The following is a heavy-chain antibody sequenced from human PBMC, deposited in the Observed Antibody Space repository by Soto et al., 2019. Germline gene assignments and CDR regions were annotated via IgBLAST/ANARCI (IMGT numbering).Heavy chain of an antibody. Sequence: ASVKVSCKASGGTFSSYAISWVRQAPGQGLEWMGGIIPIFGTANYAQKFQGRVTITADESTSTAYMELSSLRSEDTAVYYCARESPAATDYYYYYGMDVWGQGTTVTAP. CDR2: IIPIFGTA. V-gene: IGHV1-69*13. CDR3: ARESPAATDYYYYYGMDV. CDR1: GGTFSSYA. D-gene: IGHD2-2*01. J-gene: IGHJ6*02.